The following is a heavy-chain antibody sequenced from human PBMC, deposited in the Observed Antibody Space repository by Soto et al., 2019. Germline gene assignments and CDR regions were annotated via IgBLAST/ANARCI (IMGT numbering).Heavy chain of an antibody. V-gene: IGHV3-23*01. Sequence: GESLKISCAASGFTFSSYAMSWVRQAPGKGLEWVLGISGNGGSTFYADSVKGRFTISRDNSKNTLFLQMDSLKAEDTAVYYCGRDQDSSTWYIHPIDYWGQGTLVTVSS. CDR1: GFTFSSYA. CDR3: GRDQDSSTWYIHPIDY. CDR2: ISGNGGST. J-gene: IGHJ4*02. D-gene: IGHD6-13*01.